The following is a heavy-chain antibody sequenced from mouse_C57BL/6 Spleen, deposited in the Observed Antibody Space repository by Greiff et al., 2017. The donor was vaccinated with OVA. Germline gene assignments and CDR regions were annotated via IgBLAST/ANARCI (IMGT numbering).Heavy chain of an antibody. V-gene: IGHV1-55*01. Sequence: QVQLQQSGAELVKPGASVKMSCKASGYTFTSYWITWVKQRPGQGLEWIGDIYPGSGSTNYNEKFKSKATLTVDTSSSTAYMQLSSLTSEDSAVYYCARGNYKDAMDYWGQGTSVTVSS. D-gene: IGHD2-12*01. J-gene: IGHJ4*01. CDR3: ARGNYKDAMDY. CDR2: IYPGSGST. CDR1: GYTFTSYW.